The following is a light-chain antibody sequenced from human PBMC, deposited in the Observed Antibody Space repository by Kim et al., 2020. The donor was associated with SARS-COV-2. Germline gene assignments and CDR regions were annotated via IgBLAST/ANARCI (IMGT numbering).Light chain of an antibody. Sequence: APGKTATITCGGNNIGSEKVHWYQQQPGQAPVLVIHYDDGRPSGIPDRFSGSKSGNTATLTISRVEAGDEADYYCQVWDRSSDQVLFGGGTKLTVL. V-gene: IGLV3-21*04. J-gene: IGLJ2*01. CDR1: NIGSEK. CDR2: YDD. CDR3: QVWDRSSDQVL.